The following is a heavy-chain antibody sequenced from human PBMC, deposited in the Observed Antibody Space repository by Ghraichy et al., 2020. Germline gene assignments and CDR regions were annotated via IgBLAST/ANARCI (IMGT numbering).Heavy chain of an antibody. V-gene: IGHV4-34*01. CDR1: GGSFSGYY. D-gene: IGHD3-9*01. Sequence: SQTLSLTCAVYGGSFSGYYWSWIRQPPGMGLEWIGEINHSGSTNYNPSLKSRVTISVDTSKNQFSLKLSSVTAADTAVYYCATYYDILTGLDYWGQGTLVTVSS. CDR2: INHSGST. CDR3: ATYYDILTGLDY. J-gene: IGHJ4*02.